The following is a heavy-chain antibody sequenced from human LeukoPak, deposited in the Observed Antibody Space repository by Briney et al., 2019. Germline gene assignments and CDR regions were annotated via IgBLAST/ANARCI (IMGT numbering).Heavy chain of an antibody. V-gene: IGHV4-34*01. D-gene: IGHD3-9*01. Sequence: SETLSLTCAVYGGSFSGYYWSWIRQPPGKGLEWIGEINHSGSTNYNPSLKSRVTISVDTSKNQFSLKLSSVTAADTTVYYCARASGLTYYDILTGYSRGYYYGMDVWGQGTTVTVSS. CDR2: INHSGST. CDR3: ARASGLTYYDILTGYSRGYYYGMDV. CDR1: GGSFSGYY. J-gene: IGHJ6*02.